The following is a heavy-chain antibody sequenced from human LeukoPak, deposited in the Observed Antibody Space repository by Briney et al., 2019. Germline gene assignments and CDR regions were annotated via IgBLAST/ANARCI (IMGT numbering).Heavy chain of an antibody. CDR3: AREGIFGVVIIGYFDY. V-gene: IGHV4-4*07. CDR2: IYTSGST. J-gene: IGHJ4*02. CDR1: GGSISSYY. Sequence: SETLSLTCTVSGGSISSYYWSWIRQPAGKGLEWIGRIYTSGSTNYNPSLKSRVTMSVDTSKNQFSLKLSSVTAADTAVYYCAREGIFGVVIIGYFDYWGQGTLVTVSS. D-gene: IGHD3-3*01.